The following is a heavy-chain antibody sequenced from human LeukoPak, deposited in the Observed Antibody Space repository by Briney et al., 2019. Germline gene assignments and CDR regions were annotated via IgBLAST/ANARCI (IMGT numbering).Heavy chain of an antibody. Sequence: PSETLSLTCTVSGGSISSGSYYWSWIRQPAGKGLEWIGRIYTSGSTNYNPSLKSRVTISVDTSKNQFFPKLSSVTAADTAVYYCAREPYYYYMDVWGKGTTVTVSS. CDR3: AREPYYYYMDV. CDR2: IYTSGST. V-gene: IGHV4-61*02. CDR1: GGSISSGSYY. J-gene: IGHJ6*03.